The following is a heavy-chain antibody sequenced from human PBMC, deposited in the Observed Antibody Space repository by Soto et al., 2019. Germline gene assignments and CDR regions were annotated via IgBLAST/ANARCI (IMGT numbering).Heavy chain of an antibody. CDR2: ISSASSET. Sequence: GGSLILSCESSGFPFNRVSMNWVRQVPGKGLEWVASISSASSETLYADSVKGRFIISRDNAQNSLFLQMNTLRPEDSAIYYCARVAYWCPGTPVTVST. V-gene: IGHV3-21*01. CDR1: GFPFNRVS. J-gene: IGHJ4*02. CDR3: ARVAY.